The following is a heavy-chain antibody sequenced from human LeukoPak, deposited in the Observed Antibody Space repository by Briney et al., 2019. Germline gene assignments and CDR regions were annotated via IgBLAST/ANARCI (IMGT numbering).Heavy chain of an antibody. CDR3: ARAQDTAMVPPDY. J-gene: IGHJ4*02. Sequence: GGSLRLSCAASGFTFSSYEMNWVRQAPGKGLEWVSYISSSGSTIYYADSVKGRFTISRDNAKNSLYLQMNSLRAEDTAVYYCARAQDTAMVPPDYWGQGTLVTVSS. V-gene: IGHV3-48*03. CDR1: GFTFSSYE. CDR2: ISSSGSTI. D-gene: IGHD5-18*01.